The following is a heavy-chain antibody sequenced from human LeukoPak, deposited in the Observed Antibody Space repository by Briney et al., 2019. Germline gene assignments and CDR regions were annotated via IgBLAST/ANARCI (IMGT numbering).Heavy chain of an antibody. V-gene: IGHV3-7*02. Sequence: GGSLRLSCAASGFTFSRHWMNWVRQAPGKGLEWVANINQDGSEKYYVDSVKGRFTISRDNAKNSLYLQMNSLRAEDTAIYYCAKPDDIAGLDYWGQGTLVTVSS. CDR2: INQDGSEK. D-gene: IGHD6-13*01. CDR3: AKPDDIAGLDY. CDR1: GFTFSRHW. J-gene: IGHJ4*02.